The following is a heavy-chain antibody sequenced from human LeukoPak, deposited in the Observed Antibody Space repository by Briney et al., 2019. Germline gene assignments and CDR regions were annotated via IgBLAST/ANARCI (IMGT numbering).Heavy chain of an antibody. V-gene: IGHV3-53*01. Sequence: GGSLRLSCAASGITVSSNYMSWVRQPPGKGLEWVSIIYSGGTTYYADSVQGRFTISRDNSKNTVYLQMDSLRVEDTAVYYCARDPRTTGKSNYGMDVWGQGTTVTVSS. CDR1: GITVSSNY. D-gene: IGHD4-17*01. CDR3: ARDPRTTGKSNYGMDV. CDR2: IYSGGTT. J-gene: IGHJ6*02.